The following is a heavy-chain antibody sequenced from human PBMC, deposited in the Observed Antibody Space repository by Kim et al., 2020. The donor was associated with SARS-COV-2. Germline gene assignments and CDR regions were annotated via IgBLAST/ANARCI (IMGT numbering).Heavy chain of an antibody. V-gene: IGHV3-23*01. J-gene: IGHJ4*02. Sequence: NADSATCRFTISRDNSKTTRYLQMNSLRAEDTAVYYCATDLVGATEVDYWGQGTLVTVSS. CDR3: ATDLVGATEVDY. D-gene: IGHD1-26*01.